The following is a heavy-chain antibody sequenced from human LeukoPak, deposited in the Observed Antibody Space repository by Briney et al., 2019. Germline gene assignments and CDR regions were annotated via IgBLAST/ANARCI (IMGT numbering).Heavy chain of an antibody. CDR1: GFTFSSYG. J-gene: IGHJ4*02. CDR3: ASLGATTLFGSY. D-gene: IGHD1-26*01. Sequence: GRSLRLSCAASGFTFSSYGMHWVRQAPGKGLEWVAVISYDGSNKYYADSVKGRFTISRDNSKNSLYLQMNSLRAEDTAVYYCASLGATTLFGSYWGQGTLVTVSS. V-gene: IGHV3-30*03. CDR2: ISYDGSNK.